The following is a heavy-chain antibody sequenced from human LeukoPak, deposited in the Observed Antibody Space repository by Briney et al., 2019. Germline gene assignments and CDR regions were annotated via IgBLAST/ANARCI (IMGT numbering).Heavy chain of an antibody. CDR3: VKESGFMVAPNSAFDI. D-gene: IGHD4/OR15-4a*01. J-gene: IGHJ3*02. CDR1: GFTFSSYA. Sequence: GGSLRLSCAASGFTFSSYAMTWVRQAPGKGLEWVSGISDGGGATYYADSVKGRFTISRDNSKNTLYLQMSSLRAEDTAVYYCVKESGFMVAPNSAFDIWGQGTMVTVSS. CDR2: ISDGGGAT. V-gene: IGHV3-23*01.